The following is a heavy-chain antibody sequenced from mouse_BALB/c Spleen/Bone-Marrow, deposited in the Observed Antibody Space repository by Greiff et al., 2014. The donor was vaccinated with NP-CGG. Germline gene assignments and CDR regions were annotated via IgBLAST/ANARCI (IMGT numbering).Heavy chain of an antibody. CDR3: ARQITTVDYAMDY. J-gene: IGHJ4*01. Sequence: VQLQQSGAELAKPGASVKMSCKASGYTFTSYWMHWVKQRPGQGLEWIGYINPSTGYTEYNQKFKDKATLTADKSSSTAYMQLSSLTSEDSAVYYCARQITTVDYAMDYWGQGTPVTVSA. D-gene: IGHD1-1*01. V-gene: IGHV1-7*01. CDR2: INPSTGYT. CDR1: GYTFTSYW.